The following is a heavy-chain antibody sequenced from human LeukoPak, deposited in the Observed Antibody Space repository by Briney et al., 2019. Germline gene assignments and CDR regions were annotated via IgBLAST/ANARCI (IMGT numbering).Heavy chain of an antibody. V-gene: IGHV3-33*01. CDR2: IWYDGSNK. J-gene: IGHJ6*03. Sequence: GGSLRLSCAASGFTFSSYGMHWVRQAPGKGLEWVAVIWYDGSNKYYADSVKGRFTISRDNSKNTLYLQMNSLRAEDTAVYYCATSQGGVPAARSYYYYMDVWGKGTTVTVSS. CDR3: ATSQGGVPAARSYYYYMDV. D-gene: IGHD2-2*01. CDR1: GFTFSSYG.